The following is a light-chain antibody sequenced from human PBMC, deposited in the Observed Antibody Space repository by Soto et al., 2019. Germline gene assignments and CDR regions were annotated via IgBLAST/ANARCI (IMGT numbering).Light chain of an antibody. CDR1: SSNIGAGYD. Sequence: QSVVTQPPSVSGAPGQRVTISCTGSSSNIGAGYDVHWYQQLPGTAPKLLIYGNSNLPSRVPDRVSGSKSGTSASLAITGLQAEDEADYYCQSYDSSLSGPVFGGGTKLTVL. V-gene: IGLV1-40*01. J-gene: IGLJ2*01. CDR3: QSYDSSLSGPV. CDR2: GNS.